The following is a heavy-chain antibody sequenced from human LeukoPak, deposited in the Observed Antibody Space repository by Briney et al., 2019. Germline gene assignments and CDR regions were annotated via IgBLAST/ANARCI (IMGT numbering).Heavy chain of an antibody. CDR1: GFTFSSYA. Sequence: GRSLRLSCAASGFTFSSYAMHWVLQAPGKGLEWVTVISYDRSNKYYADSVKGRFTISRDNSKNTLSLQMNSLRAEDTAVYYCAREVVVPAAPGWFDPWGQGTLVTVSS. V-gene: IGHV3-30*01. CDR2: ISYDRSNK. CDR3: AREVVVPAAPGWFDP. J-gene: IGHJ5*02. D-gene: IGHD2-2*01.